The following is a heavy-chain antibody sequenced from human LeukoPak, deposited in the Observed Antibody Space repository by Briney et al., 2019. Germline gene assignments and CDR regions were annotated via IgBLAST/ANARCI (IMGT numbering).Heavy chain of an antibody. CDR2: ISGSGGST. D-gene: IGHD5-12*01. V-gene: IGHV3-23*01. Sequence: WGSLSLSRAASGFTFSNYAMTRVRQAPGKELEGVSAISGSGGSTYYADSVKGRFTISRDNSKNTLYLQMNSLRAEDTAVYYCAKVRGPACYYFDYWGQGTLVTVSS. CDR3: AKVRGPACYYFDY. CDR1: GFTFSNYA. J-gene: IGHJ4*02.